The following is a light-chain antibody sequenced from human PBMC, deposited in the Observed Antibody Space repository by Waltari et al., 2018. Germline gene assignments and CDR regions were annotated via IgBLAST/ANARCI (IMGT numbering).Light chain of an antibody. J-gene: IGKJ2*01. CDR1: QSIRTY. Sequence: DIVLTQSTATLPLSTGETATLSCRASQSIRTYLGWYNQKPGQAPRLLLFDASSRATGIPARFRGTGSGTDFTLTVSDLEPEYFGIYYCQQRSIWPYTFGQGTRLEIK. CDR2: DAS. V-gene: IGKV3-11*01. CDR3: QQRSIWPYT.